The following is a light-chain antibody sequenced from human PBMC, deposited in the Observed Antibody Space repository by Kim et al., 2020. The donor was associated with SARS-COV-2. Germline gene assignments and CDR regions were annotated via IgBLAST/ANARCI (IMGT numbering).Light chain of an antibody. CDR1: NSDLGDYNY. J-gene: IGLJ1*01. Sequence: GQSITISCTGTNSDLGDYNYVSWYQQHSGKVPKLISYGVSKRTSGISSRFSGSRSGNTASLTISGVQPEDEADYYCSSHTNNNNYVFGSGTKVTVL. CDR2: GVS. V-gene: IGLV2-14*03. CDR3: SSHTNNNNYV.